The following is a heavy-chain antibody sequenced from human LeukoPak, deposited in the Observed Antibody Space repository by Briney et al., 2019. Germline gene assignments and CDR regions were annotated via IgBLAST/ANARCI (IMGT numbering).Heavy chain of an antibody. J-gene: IGHJ4*02. CDR1: GGSISSYY. D-gene: IGHD1-1*01. V-gene: IGHV4-59*01. CDR2: IYYSGST. CDR3: ARDLFSQTGNGIN. Sequence: SETLSLTCTVSGGSISSYYWSWIRQPPGKGLEWIGYIYYSGSTNYNPSLKSRVTISADTSKNQFSLKLSSVTAADTAVYYCARDLFSQTGNGINWGQGTLVTVSS.